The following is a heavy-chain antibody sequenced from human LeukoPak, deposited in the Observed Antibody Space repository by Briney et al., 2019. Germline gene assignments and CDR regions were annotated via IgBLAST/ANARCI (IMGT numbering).Heavy chain of an antibody. J-gene: IGHJ6*03. CDR1: GFTFSSYW. D-gene: IGHD4-11*01. V-gene: IGHV3-7*03. Sequence: GGSLRLSCAASGFTFSSYWMSWVRQAPGKGLEWVANIKQDGSEKYYVDSVKGRFTISRDNAKNSLYLQMNSLRAEDTAVYYCAKDPSNRNYYYYYYMDVWGKGTTVTVSS. CDR2: IKQDGSEK. CDR3: AKDPSNRNYYYYYYMDV.